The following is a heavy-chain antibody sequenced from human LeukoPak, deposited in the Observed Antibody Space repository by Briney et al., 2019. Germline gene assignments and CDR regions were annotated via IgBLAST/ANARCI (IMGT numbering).Heavy chain of an antibody. CDR2: IYYSGTT. J-gene: IGHJ5*02. Sequence: PSETLSLTCTVSGGSISSSPYYWVWIRQPPGKGLEWIGSIYYSGTTHYSPSLESRVTISVDTSKNQFSLKLASVTAADTAIYYCAKGAGGFSYYNWFDPWGQGTLVTVSS. V-gene: IGHV4-39*07. CDR3: AKGAGGFSYYNWFDP. CDR1: GGSISSSPYY. D-gene: IGHD5-18*01.